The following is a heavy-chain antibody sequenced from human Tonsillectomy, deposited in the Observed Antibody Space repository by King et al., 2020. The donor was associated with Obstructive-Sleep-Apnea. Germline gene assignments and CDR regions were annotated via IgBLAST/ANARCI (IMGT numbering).Heavy chain of an antibody. Sequence: VQLVESGGGVVQPGRSLRLSCAASGFTFSSYGMHWVRQAPGKGLVWVAVIWYDGSTKYYAAFGKGRFTISRDNSKNTLYLQMNSLRAEDTAVYYCAGVRIQLWYSMDVWGQGTTVTVSS. V-gene: IGHV3-33*01. J-gene: IGHJ6*02. D-gene: IGHD5-18*01. CDR3: AGVRIQLWYSMDV. CDR2: IWYDGSTK. CDR1: GFTFSSYG.